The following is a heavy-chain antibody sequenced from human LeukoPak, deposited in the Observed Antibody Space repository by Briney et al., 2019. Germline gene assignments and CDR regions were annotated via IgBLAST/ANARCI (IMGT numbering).Heavy chain of an antibody. J-gene: IGHJ4*02. CDR3: ARDPGGGYFDY. CDR2: IYGGGST. CDR1: GFTVSSNY. Sequence: PGGSLRLSCAASGFTVSSNYMGWVRQAPGKGLEWVSVIYGGGSTYYADSVKGRFTISRDNSKNTLYLQMNSLRAEDTAVYYCARDPGGGYFDYWGQGTLVTVSS. V-gene: IGHV3-53*01.